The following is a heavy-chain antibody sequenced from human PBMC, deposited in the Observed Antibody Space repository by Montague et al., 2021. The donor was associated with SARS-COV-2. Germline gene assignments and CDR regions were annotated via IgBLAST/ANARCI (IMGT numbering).Heavy chain of an antibody. Sequence: SLRLSCAASGFTFSTYGMTWVRQAPGKGLEWVSSISASAMRTHYPDSVKGRFTISRDKSKNTLYLQMSSLRAEDTAVYFCLNYHGSGSYGDFWGQGALVTVSP. D-gene: IGHD3-10*01. CDR3: LNYHGSGSYGDF. J-gene: IGHJ4*02. V-gene: IGHV3-23*01. CDR1: GFTFSTYG. CDR2: ISASAMRT.